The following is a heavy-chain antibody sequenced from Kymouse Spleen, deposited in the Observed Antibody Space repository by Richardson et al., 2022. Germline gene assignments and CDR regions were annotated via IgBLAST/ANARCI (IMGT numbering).Heavy chain of an antibody. V-gene: IGHV3-15*01. CDR2: IKSKTDGGTT. CDR3: TTDQGSSGWWGDY. Sequence: EVQLVESGGGLVKPGGSLRLSCAASGFTFSNAWMSWVRQAPGKGLEWVGRIKSKTDGGTTDYAAPVKGRFTISRDDSKNTLYLQMNSLKTEDTAVYYCTTDQGSSGWWGDYWGQGTLVTVSS. J-gene: IGHJ4*02. D-gene: IGHD6-19*01. CDR1: GFTFSNAW.